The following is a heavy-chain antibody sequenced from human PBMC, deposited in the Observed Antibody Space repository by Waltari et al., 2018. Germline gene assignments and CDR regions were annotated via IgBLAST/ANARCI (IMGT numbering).Heavy chain of an antibody. J-gene: IGHJ6*02. CDR1: GFPFSSRA. CDR2: ISGNGRMD. Sequence: EVKLQERGGGGGQPGGSLRLACTASGFPFSSRALRWVRQAPGKGVAWGAAISGNGRMDYYAASVRGRFTISSDNSNNTLFLQMTFLPSFDPSLYYCAKNGDRRSYHSYYYYGMDVWGQGATVTVSS. V-gene: IGHV3-23*01. CDR3: AKNGDRRSYHSYYYYGMDV. D-gene: IGHD3-16*02.